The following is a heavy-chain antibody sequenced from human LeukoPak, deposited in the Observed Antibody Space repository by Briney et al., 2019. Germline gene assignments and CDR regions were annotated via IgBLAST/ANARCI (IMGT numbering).Heavy chain of an antibody. V-gene: IGHV4-59*01. CDR1: GGSFSGYY. J-gene: IGHJ3*02. Sequence: SETLSLTCAVYGGSFSGYYWSWIRQPPGKGLEWIGYIYYSGSTNYNPSLKSRVTISVDTSKNQFSLKLSSVTAADTAVYYCARAGGNYDFWSGSDIWGQGTMVTVSS. CDR3: ARAGGNYDFWSGSDI. D-gene: IGHD3-3*01. CDR2: IYYSGST.